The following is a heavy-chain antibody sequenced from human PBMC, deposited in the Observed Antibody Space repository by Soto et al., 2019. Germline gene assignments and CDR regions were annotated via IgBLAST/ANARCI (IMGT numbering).Heavy chain of an antibody. CDR2: IIPIFGTA. V-gene: IGHV1-69*01. J-gene: IGHJ4*02. Sequence: QVQLVQSGAEVKKPGSSVKVCCKASGGTFSSYAISWVRQAPGQGLEWMGGIIPIFGTANYAQKFQGRVTITADESTSTAYMELSSLRSEDTAVYYCARGPIPPDSSGWTEYDYWGQGTLVTVSS. CDR3: ARGPIPPDSSGWTEYDY. CDR1: GGTFSSYA. D-gene: IGHD6-19*01.